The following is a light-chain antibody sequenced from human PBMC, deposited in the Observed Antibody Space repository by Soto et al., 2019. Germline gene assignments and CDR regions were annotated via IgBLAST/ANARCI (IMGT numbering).Light chain of an antibody. CDR2: WAS. Sequence: DIVMTQSPDSLAVSLGERATINCKSSQGVLFNSHNKHYLAWYQQRPGQPPKLLIYWASTRESGVPDRFSGSGSGTDFTLTISSLQAEDVAVYYCQQYYSTPLTFGGGTKLEIK. J-gene: IGKJ4*01. CDR1: QGVLFNSHNKHY. CDR3: QQYYSTPLT. V-gene: IGKV4-1*01.